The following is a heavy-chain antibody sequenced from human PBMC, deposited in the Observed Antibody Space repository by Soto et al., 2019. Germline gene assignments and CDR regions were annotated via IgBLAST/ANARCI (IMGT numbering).Heavy chain of an antibody. CDR3: ATPSKYYYGSGRPSAFDI. CDR1: GYTFTSYG. Sequence: ASVKVSCKASGYTFTSYGISWVRQAPGQGLEWMGWISAYNGNTNYAQKLQGRVTMTRNTSISTAYMELSSLRSEYTAVYYCATPSKYYYGSGRPSAFDIWGQGTMVTVSS. V-gene: IGHV1-18*01. CDR2: ISAYNGNT. J-gene: IGHJ3*02. D-gene: IGHD3-10*01.